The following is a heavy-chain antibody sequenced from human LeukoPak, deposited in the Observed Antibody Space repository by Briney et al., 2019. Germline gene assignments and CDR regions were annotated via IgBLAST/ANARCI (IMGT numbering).Heavy chain of an antibody. Sequence: SETLSLTCAVYGGSFSGYYWSWIRQPPGKGLEWIGYIYYSGSTNYNPSLKSRVTISVDTSKNQFSLKLSSVTAADTAVYYCAISSSGSHNDYWGQGTLVTVSS. D-gene: IGHD3-22*01. CDR3: AISSSGSHNDY. CDR1: GGSFSGYY. V-gene: IGHV4-59*08. CDR2: IYYSGST. J-gene: IGHJ4*02.